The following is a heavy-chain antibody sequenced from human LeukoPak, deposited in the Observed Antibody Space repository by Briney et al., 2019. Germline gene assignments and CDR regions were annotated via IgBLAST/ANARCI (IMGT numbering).Heavy chain of an antibody. CDR3: ARVSGRWGGGSGYYYYMDV. CDR2: IKQDGSEN. Sequence: PGGSLRLSCAASGFTFSSYWMSWVRQAPGKGLEWVANIKQDGSENYYVDSVKGRFTISRDNAKNSLYLQMNSLRAEDTAVYYCARVSGRWGGGSGYYYYMDVWGKGTTVTVSS. CDR1: GFTFSSYW. V-gene: IGHV3-7*01. J-gene: IGHJ6*03. D-gene: IGHD3-10*01.